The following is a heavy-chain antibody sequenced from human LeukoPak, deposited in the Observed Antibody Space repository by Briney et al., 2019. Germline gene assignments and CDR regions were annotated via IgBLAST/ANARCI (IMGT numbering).Heavy chain of an antibody. V-gene: IGHV3-7*01. CDR1: GFTFSSYA. Sequence: TGGSLRLSCAASGFTFSSYAMSWVRQAPGKGLEWVANIKQDGSEKYYVDSVKGRFTISRDNAKNSLYLQMNSLRAEDTAVYYCARGTYCSSTSCYYHPFVVPDPPLDYWGQGTLVTVSS. J-gene: IGHJ4*02. D-gene: IGHD2-2*01. CDR2: IKQDGSEK. CDR3: ARGTYCSSTSCYYHPFVVPDPPLDY.